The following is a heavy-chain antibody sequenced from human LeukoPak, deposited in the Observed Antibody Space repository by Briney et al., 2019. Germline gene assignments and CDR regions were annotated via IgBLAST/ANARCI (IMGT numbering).Heavy chain of an antibody. CDR1: GLSVSDAW. J-gene: IGHJ5*02. CDR3: VGPPA. CDR2: IKSKADGGTT. V-gene: IGHV3-15*01. Sequence: GGSLRLSCVASGLSVSDAWMSWVRQAPGKGPEWVGRIKSKADGGTTDFAASVKGRFSISRDDAENTLYLQMNNLKTEDTAMYYRVGPPAWGQGTLVTVSS.